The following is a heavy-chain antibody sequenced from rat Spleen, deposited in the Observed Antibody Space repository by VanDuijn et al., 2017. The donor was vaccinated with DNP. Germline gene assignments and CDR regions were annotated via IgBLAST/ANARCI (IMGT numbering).Heavy chain of an antibody. V-gene: IGHV3-1*01. J-gene: IGHJ2*01. CDR2: INYSGST. Sequence: EVQFQESGPGLVKSSQSLSLTCSVTGYSITSNYWAWIRKFPGNKMEWMGYINYSGSTSYNPSLKSRISITRDTSKNQFFLQLNSVTTEDTATYYCARWRWGFDYWGQGVMVTVSS. CDR1: GYSITSNY. D-gene: IGHD1-11*01. CDR3: ARWRWGFDY.